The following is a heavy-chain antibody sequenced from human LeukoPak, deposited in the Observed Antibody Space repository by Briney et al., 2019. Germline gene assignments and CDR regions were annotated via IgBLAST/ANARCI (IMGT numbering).Heavy chain of an antibody. CDR2: VNHSGST. D-gene: IGHD3-22*01. J-gene: IGHJ1*01. Sequence: SGTLSLTCAVDDYGASSIGYYWSWIRQSPGKGLEWNAEVNHSGSTNYNPSLKSRLTMSVDTSRKQFSLKLSSVTAADTAVYYCARDENYYDSSGYYYRGYFQHWGQGTLVTVSS. CDR3: ARDENYYDSSGYYYRGYFQH. CDR1: GASSIGYY. V-gene: IGHV4-34*01.